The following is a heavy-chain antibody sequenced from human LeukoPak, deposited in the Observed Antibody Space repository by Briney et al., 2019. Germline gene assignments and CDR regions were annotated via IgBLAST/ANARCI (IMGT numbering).Heavy chain of an antibody. CDR1: GYTFTSYD. D-gene: IGHD4-23*01. CDR3: AKDMRAYGGNAYFDY. J-gene: IGHJ4*02. V-gene: IGHV1-8*01. Sequence: GESLKISCKGSGYTFTSYDINWVRQATGQGLEWMGWMNPNSGNTGYAQKFQGRVTMTRNTSISTAYMELSSLRSEDTALYYCAKDMRAYGGNAYFDYWGQGTLVTVSS. CDR2: MNPNSGNT.